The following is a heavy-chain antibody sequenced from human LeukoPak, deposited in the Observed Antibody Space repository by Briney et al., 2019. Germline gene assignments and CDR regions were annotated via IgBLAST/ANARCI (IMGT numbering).Heavy chain of an antibody. J-gene: IGHJ4*02. CDR1: GFTFSSYG. CDR2: IRYDGSNK. CDR3: ARNSGSFIAFDY. Sequence: GGSLRLSCAASGFTFSSYGMHWVRQAPGKGLEWVAFIRYDGSNKYYADSVKGRFTISRDNSKNTLYLQMNSLRAEDTAVYYCARNSGSFIAFDYWGQGTLVTVSS. D-gene: IGHD1-26*01. V-gene: IGHV3-30*02.